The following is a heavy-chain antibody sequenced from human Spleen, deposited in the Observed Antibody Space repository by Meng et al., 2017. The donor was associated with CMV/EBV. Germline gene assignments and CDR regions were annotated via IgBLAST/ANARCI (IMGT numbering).Heavy chain of an antibody. V-gene: IGHV3-30*15. J-gene: IGHJ4*02. CDR2: ISHDGRNK. D-gene: IGHD3-10*01. Sequence: SCTASRFSFTTDMHWVRQAPGKGLEWVALISHDGRNKKYVKSVKGRFSITRDNSKKILYLEMSSLRAEDTAIYYCASSSSGLSPIDYWGRGTLVTVSS. CDR3: ASSSSGLSPIDY. CDR1: RFSFTTD.